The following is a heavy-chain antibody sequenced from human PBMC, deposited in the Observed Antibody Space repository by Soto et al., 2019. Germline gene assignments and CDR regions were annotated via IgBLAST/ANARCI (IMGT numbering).Heavy chain of an antibody. J-gene: IGHJ6*02. CDR1: GGSFSGYY. CDR2: INHSGST. Sequence: PSETLSLTXAVYGGSFSGYYWSWIRQPPGKGLEWIGEINHSGSTNYNPSLKSRVTISVDTSKNQFSLKLSSVTAADTAVYYCARDVVVITTLYYYYYGMDVWGQGTTVTVSS. CDR3: ARDVVVITTLYYYYYGMDV. D-gene: IGHD3-22*01. V-gene: IGHV4-34*01.